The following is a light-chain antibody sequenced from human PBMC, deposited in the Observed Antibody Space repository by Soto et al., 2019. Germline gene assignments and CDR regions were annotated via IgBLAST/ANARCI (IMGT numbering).Light chain of an antibody. V-gene: IGLV2-14*03. J-gene: IGLJ1*01. CDR2: DVS. CDR1: SSDVGGYNY. CDR3: SSYKTSNTRQNV. Sequence: QSVLTQPASVSGSPGQSITISCTGTSSDVGGYNYVPWYQHHPGKAPKLIIYDVSNRPSGVSIRFSGSKSDNTASLTISGLQPVDEGDYHCSSYKTSNTRQNVFGTGTKV.